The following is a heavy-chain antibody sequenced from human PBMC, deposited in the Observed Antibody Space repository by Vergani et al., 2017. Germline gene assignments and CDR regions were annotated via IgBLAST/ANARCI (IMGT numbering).Heavy chain of an antibody. J-gene: IGHJ6*01. CDR3: ATPQTVTTGGMEV. Sequence: EVQLVQSGAEVKKPGATMKISCKVSGYTFTDHYMHWVKQAPGKGLEWMVLVDPEDGETIYAEKFKGRVTIAADTSTDTAHLELSSLRSEDTAVYYCATPQTVTTGGMEVWGQGTTGIGSS. CDR2: VDPEDGET. D-gene: IGHD4-17*01. V-gene: IGHV1-69-2*01. CDR1: GYTFTDHY.